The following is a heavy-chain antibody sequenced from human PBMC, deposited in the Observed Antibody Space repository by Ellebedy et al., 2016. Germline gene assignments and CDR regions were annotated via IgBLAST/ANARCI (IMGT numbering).Heavy chain of an antibody. CDR1: GFTFSNYA. Sequence: GGSLRLXXAASGFTFSNYAVSWVRQAPGKGLEWVSSISGSGTSTYYTDSVEGRFTISRDNSKNTLYLQMNSLGAEDTAIYYCTKGGSSTGHILHDYWGQGSQVTVSS. V-gene: IGHV3-23*01. CDR2: ISGSGTST. CDR3: TKGGSSTGHILHDY. D-gene: IGHD1-1*01. J-gene: IGHJ4*02.